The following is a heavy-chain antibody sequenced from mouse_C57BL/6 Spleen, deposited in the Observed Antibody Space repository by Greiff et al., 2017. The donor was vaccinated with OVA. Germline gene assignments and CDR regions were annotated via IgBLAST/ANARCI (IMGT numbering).Heavy chain of an antibody. CDR3: ARGGYGSPAWFAY. CDR1: GYSITSGYD. CDR2: ISYSGST. J-gene: IGHJ3*01. D-gene: IGHD1-1*01. Sequence: EVNLMESGPGMVKPSQSLSLTCTVTGYSITSGYDWHWIRHFPGNKLEWMGYISYSGSTNYNPSLKSRISITHDTSKNHFFLKLNSVTTEDTATYYCARGGYGSPAWFAYWGQGTLVTVSA. V-gene: IGHV3-1*01.